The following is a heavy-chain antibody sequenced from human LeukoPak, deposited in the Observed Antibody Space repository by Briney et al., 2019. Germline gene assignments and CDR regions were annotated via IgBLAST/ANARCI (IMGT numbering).Heavy chain of an antibody. Sequence: GGSLRLSCAASGFTVSDYYMSWIRQAPGKGLEWVSYISSSGSTIYYADSVKGRFTISRDNAKNSLYLQMNSLRAEDTAVYYCASDGGHTGDDAFDIWGQGTMVTVSS. CDR2: ISSSGSTI. CDR1: GFTVSDYY. D-gene: IGHD3-16*01. J-gene: IGHJ3*02. V-gene: IGHV3-11*01. CDR3: ASDGGHTGDDAFDI.